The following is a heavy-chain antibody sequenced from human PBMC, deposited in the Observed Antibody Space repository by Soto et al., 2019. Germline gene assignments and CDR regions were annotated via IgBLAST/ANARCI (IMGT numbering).Heavy chain of an antibody. Sequence: SEALSLTCTVSGGSISSDMYYGGWLRLAQGKGLVWIGRIFYSGSTYYNPSLKSRGTISVDTSKNQFSLKLNSVTAADTAVYYCARESAGSGKNNWFDPWGQG. CDR1: GGSISSDMYY. CDR3: ARESAGSGKNNWFDP. CDR2: IFYSGST. J-gene: IGHJ5*02. V-gene: IGHV4-39*07. D-gene: IGHD3-10*01.